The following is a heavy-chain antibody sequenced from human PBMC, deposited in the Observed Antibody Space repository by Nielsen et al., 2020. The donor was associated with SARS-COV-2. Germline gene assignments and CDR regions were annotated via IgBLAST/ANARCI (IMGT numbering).Heavy chain of an antibody. V-gene: IGHV1-46*01. CDR3: AKDPRLLGYCSGGSCYSWWFDP. CDR2: INPSGGST. J-gene: IGHJ5*02. Sequence: ASVKVSCKASGYTFTSYYMHWVRQAPGQGLEWMGIINPSGGSTSYAQKFQGRVTMTRDTSTSTVYMELSSLRSEDTAVYYCAKDPRLLGYCSGGSCYSWWFDPWGQGTLVTVSS. D-gene: IGHD2-15*01. CDR1: GYTFTSYY.